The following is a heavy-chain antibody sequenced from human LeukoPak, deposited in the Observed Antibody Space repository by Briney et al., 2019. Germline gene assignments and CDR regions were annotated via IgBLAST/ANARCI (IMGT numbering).Heavy chain of an antibody. CDR3: AKDRRHIVVVIAIPEEYYFDC. J-gene: IGHJ4*02. D-gene: IGHD2-21*01. Sequence: PGGSLRLSCAASGFTFSSYGMHWVRQAPGKGLEWVAFIRYDGSNKYYADSVKGRFTISRDNSKNTLYLQMNSLRAEDTAVYYCAKDRRHIVVVIAIPEEYYFDCWGQGTLVTVSS. V-gene: IGHV3-30*02. CDR2: IRYDGSNK. CDR1: GFTFSSYG.